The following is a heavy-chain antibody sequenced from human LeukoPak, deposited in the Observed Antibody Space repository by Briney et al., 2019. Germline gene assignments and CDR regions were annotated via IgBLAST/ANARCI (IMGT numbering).Heavy chain of an antibody. J-gene: IGHJ3*02. V-gene: IGHV1-3*01. D-gene: IGHD2-2*01. CDR2: INAGNGNT. CDR1: GYTFTSYA. Sequence: ASVKVSCKASGYTFTSYAMHWVRQAPGQRLEWMGWINAGNGNTQYSQKFQGRVTITRDTSASTAYMELSSLRSEDTAVYYCARDLGGYCSSTSRFYAFDIWGQGTMVTVSS. CDR3: ARDLGGYCSSTSRFYAFDI.